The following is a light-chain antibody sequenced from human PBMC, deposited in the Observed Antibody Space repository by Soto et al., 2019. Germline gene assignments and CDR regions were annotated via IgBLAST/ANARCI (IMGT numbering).Light chain of an antibody. J-gene: IGLJ3*02. CDR3: GTWDSSLSAWV. Sequence: QSVLTQPHSVSAAPGQKVTISCSGSSSNIGNNYVSWYQQLPGTAPKLLIYENNKRPSGIPDRFSGSKSGTSATLGITGLQTGDEAVYYCGTWDSSLSAWVFGGGTKVTVL. CDR2: ENN. V-gene: IGLV1-51*02. CDR1: SSNIGNNY.